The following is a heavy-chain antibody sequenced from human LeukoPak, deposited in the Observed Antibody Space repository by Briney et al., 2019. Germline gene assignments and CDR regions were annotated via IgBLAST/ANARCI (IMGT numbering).Heavy chain of an antibody. Sequence: SETLSLTCAVSGGSISGGGYSWSWIRQPPGMNLEWIGYIYDSGSTYYNPSLKSRVTISIDRSKNQFSLKLSSVTAADTAVYYCARDLSSGWFGYAFDIWGQGTMVTVSS. CDR2: IYDSGST. CDR3: ARDLSSGWFGYAFDI. D-gene: IGHD3-10*01. V-gene: IGHV4-30-2*01. J-gene: IGHJ3*02. CDR1: GGSISGGGYS.